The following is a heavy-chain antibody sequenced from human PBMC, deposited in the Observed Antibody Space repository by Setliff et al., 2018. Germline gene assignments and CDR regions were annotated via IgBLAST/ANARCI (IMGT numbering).Heavy chain of an antibody. Sequence: GGSLRLSCAASGFTFSSYWMSWVRQAPGKGLEWVANIKQDGSEKYYVDSVKGRFTISRDNSKNTPYLQMNSLRVEDTAVYYCAKSHSSWPIFIDYWGQGTLVTAPQ. CDR1: GFTFSSYW. V-gene: IGHV3-7*03. CDR3: AKSHSSWPIFIDY. CDR2: IKQDGSEK. J-gene: IGHJ4*02. D-gene: IGHD6-13*01.